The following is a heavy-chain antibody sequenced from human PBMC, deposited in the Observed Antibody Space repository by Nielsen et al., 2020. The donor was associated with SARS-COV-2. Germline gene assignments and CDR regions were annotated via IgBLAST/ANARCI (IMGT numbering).Heavy chain of an antibody. CDR3: ARAYCDSTTCYRHAFDM. CDR2: INPSGNNT. CDR1: GYTFTSYA. Sequence: ASVKVSCKASGYTFTSYAMNWVRQAPGQGLEWMAIINPSGNNTHSAQKFQGRVTVTRDTSTRTVYMELSSLRSEDSAVYFCARAYCDSTTCYRHAFDMWGQGTLVTVSS. J-gene: IGHJ3*02. V-gene: IGHV1-46*01. D-gene: IGHD2-2*02.